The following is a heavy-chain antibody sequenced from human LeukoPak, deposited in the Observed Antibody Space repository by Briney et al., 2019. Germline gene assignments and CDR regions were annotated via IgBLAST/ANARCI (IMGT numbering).Heavy chain of an antibody. D-gene: IGHD3-9*01. J-gene: IGHJ5*02. CDR3: ARENTYYDILTGSPRVHSWFDP. Sequence: SETLSLTCTVSGGSISGYYYNWIRQPPGKGLEWIGYIYYSGSTNYNPSLKSRVTISLDTSKNQFSLKLSSVTAADTAVYYCARENTYYDILTGSPRVHSWFDPWGQGTLVTVSS. CDR1: GGSISGYY. V-gene: IGHV4-59*01. CDR2: IYYSGST.